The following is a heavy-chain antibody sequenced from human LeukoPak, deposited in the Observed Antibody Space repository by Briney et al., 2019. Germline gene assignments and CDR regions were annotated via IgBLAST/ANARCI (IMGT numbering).Heavy chain of an antibody. CDR2: IYYSVST. V-gene: IGHV4-59*01. J-gene: IGHJ4*02. CDR3: ARVRRELLWFGEFLFDY. D-gene: IGHD3-10*01. CDR1: GGSISSYY. Sequence: TASETLSLTCTVSGGSISSYYWSWIRQPPGKGLGWMGYIYYSVSTNYNPSLKSRVTISVDTSKNQFSLKLSSVTAADTAVYYCARVRRELLWFGEFLFDYWGQGTLVTVSS.